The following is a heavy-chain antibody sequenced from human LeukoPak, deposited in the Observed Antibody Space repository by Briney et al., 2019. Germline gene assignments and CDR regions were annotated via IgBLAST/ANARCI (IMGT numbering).Heavy chain of an antibody. Sequence: GGSLRLSCAASGFTFSSYEMNWVRQAPGKGLEWVSAISGSGGSTYYADSVKGRFTISSDNSKNTLYLQMNSLRAEDTAVYYCAKDRGTFIRGVIPRDYYMDVWGKGTTVTISS. J-gene: IGHJ6*03. CDR2: ISGSGGST. V-gene: IGHV3-23*01. CDR3: AKDRGTFIRGVIPRDYYMDV. D-gene: IGHD3-10*01. CDR1: GFTFSSYE.